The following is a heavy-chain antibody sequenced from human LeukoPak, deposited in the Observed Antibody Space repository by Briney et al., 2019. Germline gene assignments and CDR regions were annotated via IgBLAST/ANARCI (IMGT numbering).Heavy chain of an antibody. Sequence: GGPLRLSRAASGFTFSGYWMGWVRKAPGEGLEWVANIIQDGSEEYYVDSVKGRFTISRDNAKNSLYLQMNSLRVEDTAVYYCARLGYPSGMAVWGQRTTVTVSS. D-gene: IGHD2-15*01. J-gene: IGHJ6*02. CDR3: ARLGYPSGMAV. V-gene: IGHV3-7*05. CDR1: GFTFSGYW. CDR2: IIQDGSEE.